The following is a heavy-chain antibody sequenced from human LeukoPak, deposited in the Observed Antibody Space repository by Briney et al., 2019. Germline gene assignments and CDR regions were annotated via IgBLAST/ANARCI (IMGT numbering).Heavy chain of an antibody. V-gene: IGHV3-7*01. CDR1: GFTLCSYW. J-gene: IGHJ4*02. CDR3: VRDKLVGPSRLDH. D-gene: IGHD1-26*01. Sequence: GGSLRLSCAASGFTLCSYWMSWVRQAPGKGLEWVANLKEDGSEKRDVDSVKGRFTISRDNAKNSLYLKMNSLRVEDTAVYYCVRDKLVGPSRLDHWGQGTLVTVSS. CDR2: LKEDGSEK.